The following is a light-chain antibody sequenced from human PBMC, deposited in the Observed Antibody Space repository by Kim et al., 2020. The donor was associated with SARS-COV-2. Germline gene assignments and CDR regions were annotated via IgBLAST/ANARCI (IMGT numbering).Light chain of an antibody. CDR1: SLRSSY. V-gene: IGLV3-19*01. J-gene: IGLJ3*02. Sequence: ALGQTVRLTCQGDSLRSSYASWYQQKPGQAPVLVIYGKNNRPSGIPDRFSGSSSGNTASLTITGAQAEDEADYYCNSRDSSGNHWVFGGGTQLTVL. CDR3: NSRDSSGNHWV. CDR2: GKN.